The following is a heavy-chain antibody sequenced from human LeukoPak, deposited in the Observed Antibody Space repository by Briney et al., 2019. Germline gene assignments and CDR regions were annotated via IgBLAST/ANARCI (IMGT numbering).Heavy chain of an antibody. D-gene: IGHD6-6*01. CDR2: ISGSGGST. CDR1: GFTFSSYS. V-gene: IGHV3-23*01. Sequence: GGSLRLSCAASGFTFSSYSMNWVRQAPGKGLEWVSAISGSGGSTYYADSVKGRFTISRDNSKNTLYLQMNSLRAEDTAVYYCAKARIAARSYYYYYMDVWGKGTTVTVSS. J-gene: IGHJ6*03. CDR3: AKARIAARSYYYYYMDV.